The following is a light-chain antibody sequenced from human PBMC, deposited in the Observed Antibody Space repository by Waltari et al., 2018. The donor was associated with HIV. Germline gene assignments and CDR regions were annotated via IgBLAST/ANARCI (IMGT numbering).Light chain of an antibody. Sequence: QSALTQPASVSGSPGQSITISCTGTTRAVGGSTYVSCYQPHPGKVPKLIIYEVNNRPSGVSNRFSGPKSANTASLTISGLQAEDEADYYCSSYTTSNTLVVFGGGTKVTVL. V-gene: IGLV2-14*01. CDR1: TRAVGGSTY. CDR2: EVN. J-gene: IGLJ2*01. CDR3: SSYTTSNTLVV.